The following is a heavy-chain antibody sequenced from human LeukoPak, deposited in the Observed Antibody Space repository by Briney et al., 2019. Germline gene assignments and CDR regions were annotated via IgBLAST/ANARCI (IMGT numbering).Heavy chain of an antibody. CDR1: GGSISSGGYY. J-gene: IGHJ6*03. V-gene: IGHV4-31*03. CDR3: ARAGPYYSYYYMDV. CDR2: IYYSGST. Sequence: SETLSLTCTVSGGSISSGGYYWSWIRQHPGKGLEWIGYIYYSGSTYYNPSLKSRVTISVDTSKNQFSLTLSSATAADTAVYYCARAGPYYSYYYMDVWGKGTTVTVSS.